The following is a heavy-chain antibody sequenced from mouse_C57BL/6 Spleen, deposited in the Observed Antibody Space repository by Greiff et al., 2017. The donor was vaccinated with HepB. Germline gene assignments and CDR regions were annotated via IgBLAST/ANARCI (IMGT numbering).Heavy chain of an antibody. V-gene: IGHV5-6*01. Sequence: EVQLVESGGDLVKPGGSLKLSCAASGFTFSSYGMSWVRQTPDKRLEWVATISSGGSYTYYPDSVKGRFTISRDNAKNTLYLQMSSLKSEDTAMYYCARHGYYGSRTEGTIAYWGQGTLVTVSA. J-gene: IGHJ3*01. CDR1: GFTFSSYG. CDR2: ISSGGSYT. D-gene: IGHD1-1*01. CDR3: ARHGYYGSRTEGTIAY.